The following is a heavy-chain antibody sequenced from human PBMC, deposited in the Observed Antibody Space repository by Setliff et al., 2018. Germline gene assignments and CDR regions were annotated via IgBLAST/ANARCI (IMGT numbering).Heavy chain of an antibody. D-gene: IGHD3-10*01. CDR3: ARGTIWFGEDVGDY. CDR2: ISYDGSNK. J-gene: IGHJ4*02. Sequence: GESLKISCAASGFTFSSYAMHWVRQAPGKGLEWVAVISYDGSNKYYADSVKGRFTISRDNSKNTLYLQMSSLRAEDTAVYYCARGTIWFGEDVGDYWGQGTLVTVSS. CDR1: GFTFSSYA. V-gene: IGHV3-30-3*01.